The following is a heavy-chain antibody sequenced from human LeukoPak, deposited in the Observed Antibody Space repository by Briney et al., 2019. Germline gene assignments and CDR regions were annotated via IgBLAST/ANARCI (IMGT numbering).Heavy chain of an antibody. Sequence: GGSLRLSCAASGFTFSSYAMSWVRQAPGKGLEWVSAISGSGGSTYFADSVKGRFTFSRDNSKNTLYLQMNSLRAEDTAVYYCAKGLRAWYLVGYYMDVWGKGTTVTVSS. J-gene: IGHJ6*03. CDR2: ISGSGGST. CDR3: AKGLRAWYLVGYYMDV. CDR1: GFTFSSYA. V-gene: IGHV3-23*01. D-gene: IGHD6-19*01.